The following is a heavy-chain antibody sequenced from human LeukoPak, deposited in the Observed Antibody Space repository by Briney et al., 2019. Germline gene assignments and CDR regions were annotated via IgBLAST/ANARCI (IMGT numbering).Heavy chain of an antibody. CDR3: ARPRAFSYGQMYYFDY. CDR1: GYTFTDYY. D-gene: IGHD5-18*01. V-gene: IGHV1-2*02. CDR2: INPNTGGT. J-gene: IGHJ4*02. Sequence: ASVKVSCKASGYTFTDYYIHWVRQAPGQGLEWMGWINPNTGGTNYAQKFQGRVTMTRDTSISTAYVELSRLTSDDTAVYYCARPRAFSYGQMYYFDYWGQGALVTVSS.